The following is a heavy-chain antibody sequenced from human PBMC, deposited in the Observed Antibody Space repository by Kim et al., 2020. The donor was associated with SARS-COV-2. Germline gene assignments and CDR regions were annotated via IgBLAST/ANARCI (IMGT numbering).Heavy chain of an antibody. J-gene: IGHJ6*02. CDR3: ARSPPKGADYYYYYGMDV. D-gene: IGHD3-16*01. Sequence: CRFTISRENAKNSLYLQMNSLRAGDTAVYYCARSPPKGADYYYYYGMDVWGQGTTVTVSS. V-gene: IGHV3-13*01.